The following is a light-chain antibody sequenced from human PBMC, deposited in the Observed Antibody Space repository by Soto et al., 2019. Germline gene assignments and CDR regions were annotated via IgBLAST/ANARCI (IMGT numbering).Light chain of an antibody. CDR1: SSNIGSNY. J-gene: IGLJ3*02. V-gene: IGLV1-47*02. CDR2: SDY. CDR3: ATWDDSLSGGV. Sequence: QSVLTQPPSASGTPGQRVTISCSGSSSNIGSNYVYWYQQLPGTAPKLLIYSDYQRPSGVPDRFSGSKSGTSASLAISGLRSEDEADYYCATWDDSLSGGVFGGGTKLTVL.